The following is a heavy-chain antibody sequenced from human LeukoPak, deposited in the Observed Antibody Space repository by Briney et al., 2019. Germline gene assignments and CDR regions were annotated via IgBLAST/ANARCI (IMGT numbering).Heavy chain of an antibody. CDR1: GYTFTSYD. V-gene: IGHV1-8*03. Sequence: GASVKVSCKASGYTFTSYDINWVRQAPGQGLEWTGWMNPNSGDTGYAQKFQGRVTITRNTSISTAYMELSSLRSEDTAVYYCARRNWNDPYYYYYYMDVWGKGTTVTVSS. J-gene: IGHJ6*03. CDR3: ARRNWNDPYYYYYYMDV. CDR2: MNPNSGDT. D-gene: IGHD1-20*01.